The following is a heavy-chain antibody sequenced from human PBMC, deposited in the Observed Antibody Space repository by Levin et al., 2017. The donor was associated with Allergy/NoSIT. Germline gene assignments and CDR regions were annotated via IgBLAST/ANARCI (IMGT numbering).Heavy chain of an antibody. Sequence: ASVKVSCKASGYTFTDYYMHWVRQAPGQGLEWMGQINPNSGGTVYAQKFQGRITMTRDTSISTAYMELSRLSSDDAAVYYCAGQPGDFWSGPDNYYYYYYMDVWGKGTTVTVSS. CDR1: GYTFTDYY. V-gene: IGHV1-2*06. CDR2: INPNSGGT. CDR3: AGQPGDFWSGPDNYYYYYYMDV. J-gene: IGHJ6*03. D-gene: IGHD3-3*01.